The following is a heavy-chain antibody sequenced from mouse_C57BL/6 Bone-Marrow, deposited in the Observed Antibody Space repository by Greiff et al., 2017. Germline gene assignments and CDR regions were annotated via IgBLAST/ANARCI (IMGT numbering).Heavy chain of an antibody. J-gene: IGHJ4*01. CDR3: ARREGNYYAMDY. CDR1: GFTFSSYA. CDR2: ISDGGSYT. V-gene: IGHV5-4*03. Sequence: EVKLVESGGGLVKPGGSLKLSCAASGFTFSSYAMSWVRQTPEKRLEWVATISDGGSYTYYPDNVKGRFTISRDNAKNNLYLQMSHLKSDDTAMYYCARREGNYYAMDYRGQGTSVTFSS.